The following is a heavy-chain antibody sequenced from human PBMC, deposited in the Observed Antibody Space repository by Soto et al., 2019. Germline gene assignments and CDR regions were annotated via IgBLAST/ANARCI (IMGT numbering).Heavy chain of an antibody. D-gene: IGHD3-22*01. CDR3: AKDEYYYSRSGYYIFDS. Sequence: GGSLRLSCAASGFTVSTNYMTWVRQAPGKGLEWVSVLYSGGSTYYADSVEGRFTISRDNSKNTLYLQMNSLRPEDTAVYYCAKDEYYYSRSGYYIFDSWGQGTLVTVSS. J-gene: IGHJ4*01. V-gene: IGHV3-66*01. CDR1: GFTVSTNY. CDR2: LYSGGST.